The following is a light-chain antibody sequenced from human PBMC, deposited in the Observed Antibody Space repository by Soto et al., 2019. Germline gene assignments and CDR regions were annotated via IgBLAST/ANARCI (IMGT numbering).Light chain of an antibody. CDR1: QAIRND. J-gene: IGKJ1*01. CDR3: LQHNLFPRT. CDR2: GSS. Sequence: DIQMTQSPSSLSASVGDRVTITCRASQAIRNDLAWYQQKPGKAPKRLIYGSSSLQSGVPSRFSGSGSGTEFTLTISSLQPEDFGTYYCLQHNLFPRTFGQGTKVDIK. V-gene: IGKV1-17*01.